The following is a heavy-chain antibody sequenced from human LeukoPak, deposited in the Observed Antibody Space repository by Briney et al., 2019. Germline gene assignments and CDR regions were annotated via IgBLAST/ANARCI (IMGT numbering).Heavy chain of an antibody. V-gene: IGHV3-48*01. CDR3: AKGPLTEVAGTTWDY. CDR1: GFTFSSYS. D-gene: IGHD6-19*01. J-gene: IGHJ4*02. CDR2: ISSSSSTI. Sequence: HPGGSLRLSCAASGFTFSSYSMNWVRQAPGKGLEWVSYISSSSSTIYYADSVKGRSTISRDNSKNTLRLQMNSLRADDTALYYCAKGPLTEVAGTTWDYWGQGALVTVSS.